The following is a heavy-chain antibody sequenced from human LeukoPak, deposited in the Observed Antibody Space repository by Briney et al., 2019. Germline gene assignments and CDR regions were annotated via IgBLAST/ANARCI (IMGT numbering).Heavy chain of an antibody. CDR2: IYPSDCDT. CDR1: GYSFGSSW. J-gene: IGHJ6*03. D-gene: IGHD2-8*01. CDR3: ARHGHCTNGVCYSNYYYHMDV. V-gene: IGHV5-51*01. Sequence: KFGESLKISCEGSGYSFGSSWIGWVRQMPGKGLGWMGIIYPSDCDTRYSPSFGGQITISVDKSISTAYLEWSSLKASDTAVYYCARHGHCTNGVCYSNYYYHMDVWGKGTTVTVSS.